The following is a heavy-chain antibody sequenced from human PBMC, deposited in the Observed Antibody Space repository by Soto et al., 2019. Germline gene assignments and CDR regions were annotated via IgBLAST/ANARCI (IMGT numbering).Heavy chain of an antibody. J-gene: IGHJ4*02. CDR1: GGSISSYY. CDR3: ARLTYYKGYFDY. Sequence: SETLSLTCTVSGGSISSYYWSWIRQPPGKGLEWIGYIYYSGSTNYNPSLKSRVTISVDTSKNQFSLKLSSVTAADTAVYYCARLTYYKGYFDYWGQGTLVTVSS. CDR2: IYYSGST. V-gene: IGHV4-59*01. D-gene: IGHD3-10*01.